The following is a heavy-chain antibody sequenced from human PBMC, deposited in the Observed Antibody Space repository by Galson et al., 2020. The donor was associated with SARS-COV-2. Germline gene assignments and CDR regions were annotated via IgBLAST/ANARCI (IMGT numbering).Heavy chain of an antibody. D-gene: IGHD2-21*01. CDR2: IKSETGGGTT. CDR3: TRPVGTYCCGDCRGY. J-gene: IGHJ4*02. CDR1: GFPFSNAW. Sequence: GESLKISCAASGFPFSNAWLSWVRQTPGMGLEWVGSIKSETGGGTTDYAPPVKDRFTNTRDDSRNTRLLQLNNLKTEDTAVYYCTRPVGTYCCGDCRGYWGQGTLVTVSS. V-gene: IGHV3-15*01.